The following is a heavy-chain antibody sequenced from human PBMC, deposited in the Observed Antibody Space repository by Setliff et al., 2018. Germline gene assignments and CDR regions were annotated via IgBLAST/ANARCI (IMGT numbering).Heavy chain of an antibody. J-gene: IGHJ4*02. D-gene: IGHD3-22*01. Sequence: GGSLRLSCVASGFTFSNYAINWVRQAPGQGLEWVSGISGGGINTDYADSVKGRFTISRDNAKDTLYLQMNSLRADDTAVYYCAKDTHYYSSSGYYCFDYWGQGTLVTVSS. CDR2: ISGGGINT. V-gene: IGHV3-23*01. CDR3: AKDTHYYSSSGYYCFDY. CDR1: GFTFSNYA.